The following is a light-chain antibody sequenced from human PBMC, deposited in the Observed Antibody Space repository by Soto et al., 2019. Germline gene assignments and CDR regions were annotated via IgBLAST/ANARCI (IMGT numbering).Light chain of an antibody. V-gene: IGLV3-21*02. CDR2: DDS. J-gene: IGLJ1*01. Sequence: SYELTQPPSVSVAPGQTARITCGGNNIGSKSVHWCQQKPGQAPVLVVYDDSDRPSGIPERFSGSNSGNTATLTISRVEAGDEAEYYCKVWDSSSDLGVFGTGTKVTVL. CDR1: NIGSKS. CDR3: KVWDSSSDLGV.